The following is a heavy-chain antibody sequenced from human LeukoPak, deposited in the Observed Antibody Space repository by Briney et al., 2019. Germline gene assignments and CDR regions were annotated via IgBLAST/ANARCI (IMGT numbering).Heavy chain of an antibody. CDR3: ARGEEYSSSLYKHYYYYYMDV. V-gene: IGHV1-46*01. Sequence: ASVKVSCTASGYTFTSYYMHWVRQAPGQGLEWMGIINPSGGSTSYAQKFQGRVTMTRDISTSTVYMELSSLRSEDTAVYYCARGEEYSSSLYKHYYYYYMDVWGKGTTVTVSS. D-gene: IGHD6-6*01. CDR2: INPSGGST. J-gene: IGHJ6*03. CDR1: GYTFTSYY.